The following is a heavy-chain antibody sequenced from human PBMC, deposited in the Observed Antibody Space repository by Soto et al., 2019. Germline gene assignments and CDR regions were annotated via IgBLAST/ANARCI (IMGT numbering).Heavy chain of an antibody. CDR3: ATSHCSGGTCFPRRNYFDY. CDR1: GCTFSSSG. Sequence: SVKVSFKASGCTFSSSGISWVRQAPGQGLEYMGGIIPIFGPANYAQMFQGRVTITADESTSTAYMELNSLRSEDTAVYYCATSHCSGGTCFPRRNYFDYWGQGTLVTVSS. D-gene: IGHD2-15*01. J-gene: IGHJ4*02. V-gene: IGHV1-69*13. CDR2: IIPIFGPA.